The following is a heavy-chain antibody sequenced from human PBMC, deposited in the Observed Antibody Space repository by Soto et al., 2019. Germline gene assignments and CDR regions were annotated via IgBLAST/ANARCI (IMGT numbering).Heavy chain of an antibody. CDR3: ANDHRHAFDI. CDR2: ISYDGSDK. CDR1: GFTFSTYG. Sequence: QVQLVESGGGVVQPGRSLRLSCVASGFTFSTYGMYWVRQAPGKGLEWVAVISYDGSDKYYADSAKGRFTISRDNSKKTLDLQLKSLRAEDTALFYCANDHRHAFDICGQGTMVTVSS. J-gene: IGHJ3*02. V-gene: IGHV3-30*18.